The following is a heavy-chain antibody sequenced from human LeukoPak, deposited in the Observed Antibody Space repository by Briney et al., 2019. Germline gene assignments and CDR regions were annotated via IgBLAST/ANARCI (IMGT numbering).Heavy chain of an antibody. V-gene: IGHV1-46*01. J-gene: IGHJ4*02. CDR2: INPSGGST. CDR3: ARGPYLNY. Sequence: PGASVKVSCKASGYTFTSNYMHRVRQAPGQGLEWMGIINPSGGSTNYAQKFQGRVTMTRDMSTGTVYMELSSLRSEDTAVYYCARGPYLNYWGQGTLVTVSS. CDR1: GYTFTSNY. D-gene: IGHD2-2*01.